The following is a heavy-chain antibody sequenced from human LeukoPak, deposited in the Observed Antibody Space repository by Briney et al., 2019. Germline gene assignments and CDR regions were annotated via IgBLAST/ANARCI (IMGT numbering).Heavy chain of an antibody. CDR2: IIPIFGTA. CDR3: ARSRGDGYKLDY. Sequence: SVKVSCKASGGTXSSYAISWVRQAPGQGLEWMGGIIPIFGTANYAQKFQGRVTITADESTSTAYMELSSLRSEDTAVYYCARSRGDGYKLDYWGQGTLVTVSS. CDR1: GGTXSSYA. J-gene: IGHJ4*02. V-gene: IGHV1-69*01. D-gene: IGHD5-24*01.